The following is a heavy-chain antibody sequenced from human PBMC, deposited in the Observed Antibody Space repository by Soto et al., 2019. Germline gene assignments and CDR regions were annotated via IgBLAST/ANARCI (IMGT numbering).Heavy chain of an antibody. CDR3: AGSRRNDDFWSDPQLGDGMDV. D-gene: IGHD3-3*01. CDR1: GFILSHYE. J-gene: IGHJ6*02. Sequence: EVQLVESGGDLVQPGGSLRLSCAASGFILSHYEMNWVRQAPGKGLEWLAYVSSTSRVIYYADSVKGRLTISRDNGKKSLYLQINSLRAEDTAVYYCAGSRRNDDFWSDPQLGDGMDVWGQGTTVTVSS. CDR2: VSSTSRVI. V-gene: IGHV3-48*03.